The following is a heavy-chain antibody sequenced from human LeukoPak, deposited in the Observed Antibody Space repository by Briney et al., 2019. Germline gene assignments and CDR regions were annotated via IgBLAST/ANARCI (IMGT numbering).Heavy chain of an antibody. Sequence: SETLSLTCTVSGGSFSSGSYFWSWIRQPPGKGLEWIGYIYYSGSTNYSPSLKSRVTISVDTTKNQFSLKLTSVTAADTAVYYCATYVTGLYYFDYWGQGTLVTVSS. V-gene: IGHV4-61*01. J-gene: IGHJ4*02. CDR2: IYYSGST. CDR1: GGSFSSGSYF. D-gene: IGHD3-9*01. CDR3: ATYVTGLYYFDY.